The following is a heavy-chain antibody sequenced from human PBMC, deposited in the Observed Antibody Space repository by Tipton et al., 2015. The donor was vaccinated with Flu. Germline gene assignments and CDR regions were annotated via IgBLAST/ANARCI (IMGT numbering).Heavy chain of an antibody. D-gene: IGHD3-16*01. CDR3: ARDLGDFPSPVPNWFDP. CDR1: GGSINSYY. CDR2: IYHSGNT. J-gene: IGHJ5*02. Sequence: TLSLTCTVSGGSINSYYWSWIRQSAGKGLEWIGYIYHSGNTYYNPSLKSPVTISLDTSKNQFSLKLRSVTAADTAMYFCARDLGDFPSPVPNWFDPWGRGTLVTVSS. V-gene: IGHV4-4*08.